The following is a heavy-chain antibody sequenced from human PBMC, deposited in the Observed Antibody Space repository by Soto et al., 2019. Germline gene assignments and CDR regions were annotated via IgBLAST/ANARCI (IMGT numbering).Heavy chain of an antibody. CDR3: ARDSYGDYYAY. CDR2: IYFDGMT. V-gene: IGHV4-31*03. J-gene: IGHJ4*02. Sequence: QVQLLESGPGLVKPSQTLSISCIVSGASLSSGGYYWNWIRQHPGKGLEWIGYIYFDGMTYYNPSLESRITMSIAAAKNQFSLHLSSVTAADTAVYYCARDSYGDYYAYWGQGILVTVSS. D-gene: IGHD3-22*01. CDR1: GASLSSGGYY.